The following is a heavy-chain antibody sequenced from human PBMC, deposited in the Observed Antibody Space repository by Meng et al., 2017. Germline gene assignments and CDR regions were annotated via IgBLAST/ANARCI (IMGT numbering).Heavy chain of an antibody. D-gene: IGHD1-26*01. CDR1: GLIFSSYW. Sequence: GESPKISCAASGLIFSSYWMSGARQAPGKGLEWVANIKQDGSDKSYVDSVKGRFTISRDNAENSLYLQMNSLGAEDTAVYYCARDLSWGPNYYYYYGMDVWGQGTTVTVSS. CDR3: ARDLSWGPNYYYYYGMDV. V-gene: IGHV3-7*01. J-gene: IGHJ6*02. CDR2: IKQDGSDK.